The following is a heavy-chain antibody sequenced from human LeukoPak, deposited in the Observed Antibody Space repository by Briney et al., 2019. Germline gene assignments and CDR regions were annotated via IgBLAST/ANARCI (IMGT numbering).Heavy chain of an antibody. D-gene: IGHD3-10*01. CDR3: ASTSHYYGSGSYYSDFDY. CDR1: GYTFTSYG. Sequence: ASVKVSCKASGYTFTSYGISWVRQAPGQGLEWMGWISAYNGNINYAQKLQGRVTMTTDTSTSTAYMELRSLRSDDTAVYYCASTSHYYGSGSYYSDFDYWGQGTLVTVSS. J-gene: IGHJ4*02. V-gene: IGHV1-18*01. CDR2: ISAYNGNI.